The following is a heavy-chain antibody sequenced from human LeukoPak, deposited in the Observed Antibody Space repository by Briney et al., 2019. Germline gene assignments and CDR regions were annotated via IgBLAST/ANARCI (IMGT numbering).Heavy chain of an antibody. J-gene: IGHJ4*02. CDR2: INPNSGGT. CDR3: ARLPAGYNWNDVGY. V-gene: IGHV1-2*02. Sequence: GASVTVSCKASGYTFTGYYMHWVRQAPGQGLEWMGWINPNSGGTNYAQKFQGRVTMTRDTSISTAYMELSRLRSDDTAVYYCARLPAGYNWNDVGYWGQGTLVTVSS. D-gene: IGHD1-1*01. CDR1: GYTFTGYY.